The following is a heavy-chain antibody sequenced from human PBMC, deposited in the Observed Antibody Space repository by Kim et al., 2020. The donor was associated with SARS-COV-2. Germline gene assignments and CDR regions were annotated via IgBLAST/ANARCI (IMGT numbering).Heavy chain of an antibody. CDR3: ARYTGTKGRYFDY. CDR1: GYTFTSYA. V-gene: IGHV1-3*01. J-gene: IGHJ4*02. CDR2: INAVNGNT. D-gene: IGHD4-4*01. Sequence: ASVKVSCKASGYTFTSYAMHWVRQATGQRLEWMGWINAVNGNTKYSQKFQGRVTITRDTSASTAYMKLSSLRSEDTAVYYCARYTGTKGRYFDYWGQGTLVAVSS.